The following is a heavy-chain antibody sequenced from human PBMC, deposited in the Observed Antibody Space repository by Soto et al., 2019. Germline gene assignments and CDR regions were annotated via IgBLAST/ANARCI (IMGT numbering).Heavy chain of an antibody. J-gene: IGHJ5*02. V-gene: IGHV4-34*01. CDR3: ARGVVKRARGVIWTKGWFDP. CDR2: INHSGST. D-gene: IGHD3-10*01. CDR1: GGSFSGYY. Sequence: QVQLQQWGAGLLKPSETLSLTCAVSGGSFSGYYWCWIRQPPGKGLEWSGEINHSGSTNYNPSLKSRVTISVDTSKNQFSLKLSSLAAADTAVYYCARGVVKRARGVIWTKGWFDPWVQGTLVTVSS.